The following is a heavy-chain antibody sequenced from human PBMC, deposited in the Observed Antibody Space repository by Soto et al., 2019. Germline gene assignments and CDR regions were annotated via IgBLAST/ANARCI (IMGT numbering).Heavy chain of an antibody. CDR1: GFTFSSYS. D-gene: IGHD1-7*01. J-gene: IGHJ3*02. V-gene: IGHV3-23*01. Sequence: GGSLRLSCAASGFTFSSYSMTWVRQAPGKGLEWVAHITASGGTTYYADSVKGRFTISRDTSRNTLYLQMNSLRAADTALYYCEKCMQAYWNYDGHHIWGQGTMVTVSS. CDR3: EKCMQAYWNYDGHHI. CDR2: ITASGGTT.